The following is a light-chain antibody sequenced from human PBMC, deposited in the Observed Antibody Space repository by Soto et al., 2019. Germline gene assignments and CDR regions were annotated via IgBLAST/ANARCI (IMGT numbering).Light chain of an antibody. CDR1: QSVGSY. J-gene: IGKJ4*01. V-gene: IGKV3-11*01. CDR2: DAY. CDR3: QQRSNWLT. Sequence: IVLTQSPATLSLSPGERATLSCRASQSVGSYLAWYQHKPGQAPRLLIYDAYNRVSGIPARFSGSGSGTDFTLTIRSIEPEDVGVYYCQQRSNWLTFGGGTKVDIK.